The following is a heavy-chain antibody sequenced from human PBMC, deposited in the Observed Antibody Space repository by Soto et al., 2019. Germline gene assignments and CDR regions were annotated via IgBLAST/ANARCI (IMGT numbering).Heavy chain of an antibody. CDR1: GFTFSSYS. J-gene: IGHJ3*02. Sequence: GGSLRLSCAASGFTFSSYSMNWVRQAPGKGLEWVSSISSSSYIYYADSVKGRFTISRDNAKNSLYLQMNSLRAEDTAVYYCASRGYCSSTSCYELDAFDIWGQGTMVTVSS. V-gene: IGHV3-21*01. CDR2: ISSSSYI. CDR3: ASRGYCSSTSCYELDAFDI. D-gene: IGHD2-2*01.